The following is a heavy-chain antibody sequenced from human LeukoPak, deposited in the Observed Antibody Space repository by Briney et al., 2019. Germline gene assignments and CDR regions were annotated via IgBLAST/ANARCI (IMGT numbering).Heavy chain of an antibody. Sequence: GGSLRLSCAASGFTLSSYPMHWVRQAPGKGLEWVTVISTDGKDKKYADSVKGRFAISRDNSKDTLDLQMNSLRAEDTAVYYCAKDQKWGPADYYFDSWGQGTLVTVSS. J-gene: IGHJ4*02. D-gene: IGHD2-2*01. CDR2: ISTDGKDK. CDR1: GFTLSSYP. CDR3: AKDQKWGPADYYFDS. V-gene: IGHV3-30*18.